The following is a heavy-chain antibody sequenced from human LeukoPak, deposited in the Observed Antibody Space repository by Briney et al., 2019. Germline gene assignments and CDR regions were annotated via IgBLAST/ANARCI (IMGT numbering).Heavy chain of an antibody. J-gene: IGHJ4*02. CDR3: AREFGFGELGPND. D-gene: IGHD3-10*01. CDR1: GYTFTGYY. Sequence: ASVKVSCKASGYTFTGYYMHWVRQAPGQGLEWMGWINPNSGGTNYAQKFQGRVTMTRDTSISTAYMELSRLRSDDTAVYYCAREFGFGELGPNDWGQGTLVTVSS. CDR2: INPNSGGT. V-gene: IGHV1-2*02.